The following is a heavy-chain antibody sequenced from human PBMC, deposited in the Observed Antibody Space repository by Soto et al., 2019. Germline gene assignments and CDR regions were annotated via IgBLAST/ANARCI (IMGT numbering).Heavy chain of an antibody. D-gene: IGHD6-19*01. V-gene: IGHV3-74*01. Sequence: GGSLRLSCAASGFTFSSYWMHWVRQAPGKGLVWVSRINSDGSSTSNADSVKGRFTISRDNAKNTLYLQMNSLRADDTAVYYCARGEQWPPYYGMDVWGQGTTVTVSS. CDR1: GFTFSSYW. J-gene: IGHJ6*02. CDR3: ARGEQWPPYYGMDV. CDR2: INSDGSST.